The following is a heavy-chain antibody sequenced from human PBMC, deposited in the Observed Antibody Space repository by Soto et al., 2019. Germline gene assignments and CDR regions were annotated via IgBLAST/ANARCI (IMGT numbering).Heavy chain of an antibody. D-gene: IGHD5-12*01. CDR1: GGSISSGGYY. CDR3: ARSEWLRIRATGYFDY. Sequence: NPSETLSLTCTVSGGSISSGGYYWSWIRQHPGKGLEWIGYIYYSGSTYYNPSLKSRVTISVDTSKNQFSLKLSSVTAADTAVYYCARSEWLRIRATGYFDYWGPGTLVTVSS. CDR2: IYYSGST. J-gene: IGHJ4*02. V-gene: IGHV4-31*03.